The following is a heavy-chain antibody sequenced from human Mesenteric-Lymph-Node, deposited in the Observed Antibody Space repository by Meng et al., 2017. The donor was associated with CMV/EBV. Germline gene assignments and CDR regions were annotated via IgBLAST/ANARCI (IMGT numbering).Heavy chain of an antibody. CDR2: INPDTGSVT. V-gene: IGHV1-2*02. Sequence: ASVKVSCKASGYDFTGYYMHWVRQAPGQGLEWLGWINPDTGSVTNSAQKFQGRVTVTSDTSMSTAYMELTSLRSDDTAIYYCTQTSGRNCRSGSCYSFDHWGQGTQVTVSS. J-gene: IGHJ5*01. CDR1: GYDFTGYY. CDR3: TQTSGRNCRSGSCYSFDH. D-gene: IGHD2-15*01.